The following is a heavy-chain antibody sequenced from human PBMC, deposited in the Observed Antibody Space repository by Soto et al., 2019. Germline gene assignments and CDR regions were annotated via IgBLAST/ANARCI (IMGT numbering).Heavy chain of an antibody. CDR3: TSNWNDDEDAFDI. D-gene: IGHD1-1*01. CDR2: IKSKTDGGTT. Sequence: PGGSLRLSCAASGFTFSNAWMSWVRQAPGKGLEWVGRIKSKTDGGTTDYAAPVKGRFTISRDDSKNTLYLQMNSLKTEDTAVYYCTSNWNDDEDAFDIWGQGTMVNVSS. J-gene: IGHJ3*02. CDR1: GFTFSNAW. V-gene: IGHV3-15*01.